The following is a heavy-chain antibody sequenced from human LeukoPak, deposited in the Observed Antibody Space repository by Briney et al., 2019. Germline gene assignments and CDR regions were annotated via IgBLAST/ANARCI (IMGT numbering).Heavy chain of an antibody. CDR3: ARDRLHYGEYEKTFDY. CDR2: TSNSGTVM. J-gene: IGHJ4*02. CDR1: GLTFGDHY. D-gene: IGHD4-17*01. V-gene: IGHV3-11*04. Sequence: PGESLRLSCVIYGLTFGDHYVSWIRQAPGKGLDWIAYTSNSGTVMIYANSVRGRFTISRDNAKNSLYLQMNSLRAEDTAVYYCARDRLHYGEYEKTFDYWGQGTLVSVSS.